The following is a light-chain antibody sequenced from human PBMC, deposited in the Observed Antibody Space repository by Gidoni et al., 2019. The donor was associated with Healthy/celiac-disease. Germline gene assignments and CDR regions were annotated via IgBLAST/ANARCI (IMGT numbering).Light chain of an antibody. CDR1: QSVSSY. Sequence: EIVLTQSPATLSLSPGERATLSCRASQSVSSYLAWYQQKPGQAPRLLIYDASNRATGIPARFSGSGSGTDFTLTISSLEPEDFAVYYCQQRSNWPITCXPXTKVDIK. CDR2: DAS. CDR3: QQRSNWPIT. J-gene: IGKJ3*01. V-gene: IGKV3-11*01.